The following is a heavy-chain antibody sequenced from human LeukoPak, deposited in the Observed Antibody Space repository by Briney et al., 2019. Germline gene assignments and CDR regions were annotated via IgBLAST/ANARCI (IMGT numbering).Heavy chain of an antibody. D-gene: IGHD3-22*01. Sequence: SETLSLTCTVSGGSISSYYWSWIRQPAGKGLEWIGRIYTSGSTNYNPSLKSRVTISVDTSKNQFSLKLSSVTAADTAVYYCARDRYYYYDSSGYSVDAFDIWGQGTMVTVSS. V-gene: IGHV4-4*07. CDR3: ARDRYYYYDSSGYSVDAFDI. CDR1: GGSISSYY. J-gene: IGHJ3*02. CDR2: IYTSGST.